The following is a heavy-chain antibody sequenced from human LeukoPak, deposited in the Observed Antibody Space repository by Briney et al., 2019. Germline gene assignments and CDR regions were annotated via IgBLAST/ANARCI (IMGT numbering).Heavy chain of an antibody. CDR1: GGSISSYY. CDR3: AVGGLRFLEWPLMDV. J-gene: IGHJ6*03. Sequence: SETLSLTCTVSGGSISSYYWSWIRQPPGKGLEWIGYIYYSGSTNYNPSLKSRVTISVDTSKNQFSLKLSSVTAADTAVYYCAVGGLRFLEWPLMDVWGKGTTVTVSS. V-gene: IGHV4-59*01. CDR2: IYYSGST. D-gene: IGHD3-3*01.